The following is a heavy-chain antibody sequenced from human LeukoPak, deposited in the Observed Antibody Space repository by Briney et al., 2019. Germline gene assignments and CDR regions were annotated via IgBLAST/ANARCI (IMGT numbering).Heavy chain of an antibody. CDR1: GFTFSIYS. Sequence: PGGSLRLSCAASGFTFSIYSVTWVRRAPGKGLEWVASISSSSSYIYYADSVKGRFTISRDNAKNSLYLQMNSLRAEDTAVYYCARELTYYYDSSGYSDYWGQGTLVTVSS. D-gene: IGHD3-22*01. CDR2: ISSSSSYI. V-gene: IGHV3-21*01. CDR3: ARELTYYYDSSGYSDY. J-gene: IGHJ4*02.